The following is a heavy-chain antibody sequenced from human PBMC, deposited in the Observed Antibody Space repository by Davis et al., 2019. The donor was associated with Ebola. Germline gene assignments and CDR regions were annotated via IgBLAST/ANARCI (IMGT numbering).Heavy chain of an antibody. D-gene: IGHD2-2*01. CDR1: GFTFDDYA. CDR3: AREVGYCSSTSCYDWFDP. Sequence: GGSLRLSCAASGFTFDDYAMHWVRQAPGKGLEWVSLISGDGGSTYYADSVKGRFTISRDNAKNTLYLQMNSLRAEDTAVYYCAREVGYCSSTSCYDWFDPWGQGTLVTVSS. V-gene: IGHV3-43*02. J-gene: IGHJ5*02. CDR2: ISGDGGST.